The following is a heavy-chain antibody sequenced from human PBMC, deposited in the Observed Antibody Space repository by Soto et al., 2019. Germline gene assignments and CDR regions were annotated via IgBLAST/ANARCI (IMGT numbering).Heavy chain of an antibody. V-gene: IGHV3-15*07. Sequence: EVQLVESGGGLVKPGGSLRLSCAASGFTFSNAWMNWVRQAPGKGLEWVGRIKSKTDGGTTDYAAPVKGRFTISRDDSKNTLYLQMISLKAEDTAVYYCTTVGTYCSSTSCYSYYYYGMDVWGQGTTVTVSS. CDR1: GFTFSNAW. CDR3: TTVGTYCSSTSCYSYYYYGMDV. CDR2: IKSKTDGGTT. J-gene: IGHJ6*02. D-gene: IGHD2-2*01.